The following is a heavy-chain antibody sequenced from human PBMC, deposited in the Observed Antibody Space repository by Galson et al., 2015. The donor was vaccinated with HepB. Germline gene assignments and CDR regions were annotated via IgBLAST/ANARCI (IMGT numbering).Heavy chain of an antibody. CDR3: TRRYCTSTSCPFDY. J-gene: IGHJ4*02. CDR2: SRNKANSYTT. Sequence: SLRLSCAASEFTFSDHYMDWVRRAPGKGLEWVGRSRNKANSYTTEYAASVKGRFTISRDDSKNSLYLQMSSVKTEDTAVYYCTRRYCTSTSCPFDYWGQGTLVTVSS. D-gene: IGHD2-2*01. V-gene: IGHV3-72*01. CDR1: EFTFSDHY.